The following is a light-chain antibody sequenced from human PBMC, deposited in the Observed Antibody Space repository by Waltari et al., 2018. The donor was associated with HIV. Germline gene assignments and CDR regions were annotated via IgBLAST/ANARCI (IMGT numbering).Light chain of an antibody. V-gene: IGLV1-47*01. CDR2: KNF. CDR1: SSNIENDN. J-gene: IGLJ1*01. Sequence: QSFLTQPPSASGTPGQTVTISCSGSSSNIENDNVYWYQQLPGMTPKLLIYKNFLRPSGVPDRFAASKSGTSASLTISGLRSADEADYYCVGWDSSLSADVFGAGTKVAVL. CDR3: VGWDSSLSADV.